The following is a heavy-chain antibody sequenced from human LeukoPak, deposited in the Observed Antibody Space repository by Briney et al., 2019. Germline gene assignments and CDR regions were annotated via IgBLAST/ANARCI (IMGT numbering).Heavy chain of an antibody. CDR1: GGSFSGYY. J-gene: IGHJ4*02. CDR2: INHSGST. D-gene: IGHD3-3*01. CDR3: ARGVDTYYDFWSGYSRGLTFDY. V-gene: IGHV4-34*01. Sequence: SETLSLTCAVYGGSFSGYYWSWIRQPPGKGLGWIGEINHSGSTNYNPSLKSRVTISVDTSKNQFSLKLSSVTAADTAVYYCARGVDTYYDFWSGYSRGLTFDYWGQGTLVTVSS.